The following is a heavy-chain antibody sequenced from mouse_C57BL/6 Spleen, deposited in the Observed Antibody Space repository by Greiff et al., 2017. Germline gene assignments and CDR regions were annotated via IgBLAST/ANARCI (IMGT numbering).Heavy chain of an antibody. CDR3: ARGRTDYFDY. V-gene: IGHV5-16*01. CDR1: GFTFSDYY. J-gene: IGHJ2*01. Sequence: EVKVVESEGGLVQPGGSMKLSCTASGFTFSDYYMAWVRQVPEKGLEWVAYINYDGSSTYYLDSFKSRFIISRDNAKNILYLQMSSLTSEDTATYYGARGRTDYFDYWGQGTTLTVSS. CDR2: INYDGSST.